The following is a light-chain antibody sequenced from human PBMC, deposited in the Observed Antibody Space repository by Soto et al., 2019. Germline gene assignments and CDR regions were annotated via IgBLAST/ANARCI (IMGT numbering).Light chain of an antibody. CDR3: QQYNNWPRAT. CDR1: QSVSSN. Sequence: EIVMTQSPATLSVSPGERATLSCRASQSVSSNLAWYQQKPGQAPRLLIYGASTRATGIPARFSGSGSGTECTLTISSLQSEDFAVYYCQQYNNWPRATFGQGTRLEIK. V-gene: IGKV3-15*01. J-gene: IGKJ5*01. CDR2: GAS.